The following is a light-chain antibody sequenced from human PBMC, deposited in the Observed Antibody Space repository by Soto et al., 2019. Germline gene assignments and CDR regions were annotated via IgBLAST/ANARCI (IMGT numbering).Light chain of an antibody. CDR1: QSISSS. CDR2: GAS. Sequence: EIVLTQSPATLSLSPGERATLSCRASQSISSSLAWYQQKPGQAPRLLIYGASTRATGVPARFSGSGSGTDFNLSVSRLEPEDFAVYFCQQYGSSPPTFGQGTKVDIK. V-gene: IGKV3-20*01. J-gene: IGKJ1*01. CDR3: QQYGSSPPT.